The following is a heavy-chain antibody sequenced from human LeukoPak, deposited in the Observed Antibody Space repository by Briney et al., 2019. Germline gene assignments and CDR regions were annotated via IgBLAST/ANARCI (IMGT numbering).Heavy chain of an antibody. CDR3: ARGRTFITIFGVVIIPYFDY. CDR1: GGSISSGSYY. J-gene: IGHJ4*02. CDR2: IYTSGST. Sequence: PAETLSLTCTVSGGSISSGSYYWSWIRQPAGKGLEWIGRIYTSGSTNYNPSLKSRVTISVDTSKNQFSLKLSSVTASDTAVYYCARGRTFITIFGVVIIPYFDYWGQGTLVTVSS. D-gene: IGHD3-3*01. V-gene: IGHV4-61*02.